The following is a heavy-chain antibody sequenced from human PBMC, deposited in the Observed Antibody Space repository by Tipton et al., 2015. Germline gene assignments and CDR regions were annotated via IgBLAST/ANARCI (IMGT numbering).Heavy chain of an antibody. J-gene: IGHJ6*02. Sequence: TLSLTCTVSGGSISSSSYYWGWIRQPPGKGLECIGSIYYSGSTYYNPSLKSRVTISVDTSKNQFSLKLSSVTAADTAVYYCATGIVVVPAAALHVSASYYYYGMDVWGQGTTVTVSS. CDR2: IYYSGST. CDR1: GGSISSSSYY. D-gene: IGHD2-2*01. CDR3: ATGIVVVPAAALHVSASYYYYGMDV. V-gene: IGHV4-39*01.